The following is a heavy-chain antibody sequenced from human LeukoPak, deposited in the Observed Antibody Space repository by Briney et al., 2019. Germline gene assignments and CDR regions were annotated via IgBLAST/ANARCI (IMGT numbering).Heavy chain of an antibody. J-gene: IGHJ5*02. D-gene: IGHD1-1*01. Sequence: PSETLSLTCTVSGGSISSYYWSWIRQPPGKGLEWIGYIYYSGSTNYNPSLKSGVTISVDTSKNRFSLKLSSVTAADTAVYYCARADWNGGWFDPWGQGTLVTVSS. CDR2: IYYSGST. V-gene: IGHV4-59*12. CDR3: ARADWNGGWFDP. CDR1: GGSISSYY.